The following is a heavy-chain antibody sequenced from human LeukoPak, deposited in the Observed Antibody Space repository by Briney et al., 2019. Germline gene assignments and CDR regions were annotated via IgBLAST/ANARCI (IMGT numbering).Heavy chain of an antibody. V-gene: IGHV3-30*02. CDR3: ARDTPGYGGDDFDY. D-gene: IGHD4-23*01. J-gene: IGHJ4*02. Sequence: SGGSLRLSCAASGFTFSTYGMHWVRQAPGKGLEWVTFIQAGGDEKYYAESVKGRFTVSRDNSKNTLYLQMNSLRAEDTAVYYCARDTPGYGGDDFDYWGQGALVTVSS. CDR2: IQAGGDEK. CDR1: GFTFSTYG.